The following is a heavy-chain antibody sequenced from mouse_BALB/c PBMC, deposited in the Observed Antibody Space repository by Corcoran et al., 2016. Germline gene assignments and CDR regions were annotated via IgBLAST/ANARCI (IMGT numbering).Heavy chain of an antibody. CDR2: IDPANGNT. Sequence: EVQLQQSGAELVKPGASVKLSCTASGFNIKDTYMHWVKQRPEQGLDWIGRIDPANGNTNYDPKFQCKATITADTSSNTAYLQLSSLTAEGTAVSYCDRTDGKGMYFAYLGQGTTLTV. CDR3: DRTDGKGMYFAY. CDR1: GFNIKDTY. D-gene: IGHD2-3*01. V-gene: IGHV14-3*02. J-gene: IGHJ2*01.